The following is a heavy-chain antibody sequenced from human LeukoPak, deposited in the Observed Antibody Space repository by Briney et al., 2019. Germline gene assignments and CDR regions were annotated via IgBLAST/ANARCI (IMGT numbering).Heavy chain of an antibody. D-gene: IGHD6-13*01. V-gene: IGHV3-23*01. CDR2: ISDNGGST. CDR3: AKPPPDSSSWLFDY. J-gene: IGHJ4*02. CDR1: GFTFSSYA. Sequence: QTGGSLRLSCAASGFTFSSYAMSGVRQAPGKGLECVSTISDNGGSTYYADSVKGRFTISRDNSKNTLYLQMNSLRAEDTAVYYCAKPPPDSSSWLFDYWGQGALVTVSS.